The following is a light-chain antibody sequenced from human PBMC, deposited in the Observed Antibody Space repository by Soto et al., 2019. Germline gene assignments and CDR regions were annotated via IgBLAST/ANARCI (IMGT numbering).Light chain of an antibody. CDR3: LQPYSNPT. V-gene: IGKV1-39*01. J-gene: IGKJ3*01. CDR2: GTS. Sequence: DIQMTQSPSSLSASVGDRVTITCRASQSISVFLSWYQQRPGRAPKLLIYGTSTLQSGVPSRFGGSGSGTDFTLTISGLQPEDFATYYCLQPYSNPTFGPGTKVDIK. CDR1: QSISVF.